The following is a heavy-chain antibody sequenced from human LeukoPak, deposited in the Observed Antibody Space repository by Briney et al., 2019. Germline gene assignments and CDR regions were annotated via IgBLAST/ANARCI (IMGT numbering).Heavy chain of an antibody. V-gene: IGHV3-7*01. CDR2: IKQDGSEK. Sequence: GGSLRLSCAASGFTFSSYWISWVRQAPGKGLEWVANIKQDGSEKYYVDSVKGRFTSSRDNAKNSLYLQMNSLRAEDTAVYYCARRGQLLWGNYFDYWGQGTLVTVSS. CDR1: GFTFSSYW. D-gene: IGHD2-2*01. CDR3: ARRGQLLWGNYFDY. J-gene: IGHJ4*02.